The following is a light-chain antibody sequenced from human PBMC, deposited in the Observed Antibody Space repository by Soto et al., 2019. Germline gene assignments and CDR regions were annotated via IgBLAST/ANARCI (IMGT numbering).Light chain of an antibody. CDR2: AAS. CDR1: QSISKY. CDR3: QQTFSAPQT. V-gene: IGKV1-39*01. J-gene: IGKJ1*01. Sequence: DIQMTQFPSSLSASVGDRVTITCRASQSISKYLNWYHHRPGIAPKLLIYAASSSSSQSGVPSRFSGYGSGTDFTLTISSLQPEDSATYYCQQTFSAPQTFGQGTRVEVK.